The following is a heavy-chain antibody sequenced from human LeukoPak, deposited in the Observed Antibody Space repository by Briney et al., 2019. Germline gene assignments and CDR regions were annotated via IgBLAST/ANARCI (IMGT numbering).Heavy chain of an antibody. CDR3: AKGRALEVVAAFNY. J-gene: IGHJ4*02. D-gene: IGHD2-15*01. CDR2: ISGSGGST. Sequence: GGSLRLSCAASGFTFSSYAMTWVRQAPGKGLEWVSAISGSGGSTYYADSVKGRFTISRDNSKNTLYLQMNSLRAEDTAVYYCAKGRALEVVAAFNYWGQGTVVTVSS. CDR1: GFTFSSYA. V-gene: IGHV3-23*01.